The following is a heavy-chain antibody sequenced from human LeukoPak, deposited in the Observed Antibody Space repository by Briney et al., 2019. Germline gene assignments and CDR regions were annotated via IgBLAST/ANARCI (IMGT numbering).Heavy chain of an antibody. V-gene: IGHV1-18*01. CDR1: GYTFTSYG. CDR2: ISTYNGNT. Sequence: GASVKVSCKASGYTFTSYGISWVRQAPGQGLEWMGWISTYNGNTHYAQKLQGRVTMTTDTSTSTAYMELGSLRSDDTAVYYCAREGVRSGYAAAFDIWGQGTMVTVSS. CDR3: AREGVRSGYAAAFDI. D-gene: IGHD5-12*01. J-gene: IGHJ3*02.